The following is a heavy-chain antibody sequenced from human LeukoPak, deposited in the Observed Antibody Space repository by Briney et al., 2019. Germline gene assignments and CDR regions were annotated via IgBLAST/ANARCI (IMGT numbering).Heavy chain of an antibody. CDR3: AKVTGTTNY. V-gene: IGHV3-23*01. CDR2: ISGRDEST. CDR1: GLTFSNHA. D-gene: IGHD1-1*01. Sequence: GGSLRLSCAVFGLTFSNHALSWVRQAPGKGLEWVSAISGRDESTYYADSVKGRFTISRDNSKSTLYLQMSSLRAEDTAVYHCAKVTGTTNYWGQGTLVTVSS. J-gene: IGHJ4*02.